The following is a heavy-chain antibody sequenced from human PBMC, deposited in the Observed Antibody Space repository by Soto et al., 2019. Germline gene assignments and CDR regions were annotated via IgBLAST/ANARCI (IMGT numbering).Heavy chain of an antibody. CDR2: VYYSGST. V-gene: IGHV4-59*01. J-gene: IGHJ4*02. CDR1: GGTISGYY. D-gene: IGHD6-13*01. CDR3: ARAETSGIQCFDY. Sequence: SETLSLTCSVTGGTISGYYWSWMRQPPGKGLECMGYVYYSGSTNYNPSLKSRVTISVDTSKNQISLRLRSVTAADTAVYYCARAETSGIQCFDYWGQGSLDTVSS.